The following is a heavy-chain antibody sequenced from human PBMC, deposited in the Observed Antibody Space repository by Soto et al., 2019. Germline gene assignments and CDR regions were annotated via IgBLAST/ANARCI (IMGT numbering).Heavy chain of an antibody. D-gene: IGHD5-18*01. CDR2: INPNSGGT. V-gene: IGHV1-2*04. J-gene: IGHJ6*02. CDR1: GYTFTGYY. Sequence: QVQLVQSGAEGKKPGASVKVSCKASGYTFTGYYMHWVRQAPGQGLEWMGWINPNSGGTNYAQKFQGWGTKTGTTSISTADMELSRLRSDDTAGYYCARDRHTAMTYYYYGMDVGGQGTTVTVSS. CDR3: ARDRHTAMTYYYYGMDV.